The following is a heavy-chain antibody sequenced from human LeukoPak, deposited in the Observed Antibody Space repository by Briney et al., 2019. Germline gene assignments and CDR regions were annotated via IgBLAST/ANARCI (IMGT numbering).Heavy chain of an antibody. CDR1: GGSINSGDYY. Sequence: SETLSLTCTVSGGSINSGDYYWSWIRQHPGQGLEWIGYMHASGSTFYNPSLKSRVTISIDTSKNQFSLKLTSVTAADTAVYYCARELVPDCTGGNCYSGWFDPWGQGTLVTVST. J-gene: IGHJ5*02. V-gene: IGHV4-31*03. CDR2: MHASGST. D-gene: IGHD2-15*01. CDR3: ARELVPDCTGGNCYSGWFDP.